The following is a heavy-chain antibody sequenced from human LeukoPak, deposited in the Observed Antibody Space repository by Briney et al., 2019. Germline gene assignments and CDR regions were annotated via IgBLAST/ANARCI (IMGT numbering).Heavy chain of an antibody. CDR2: IYYSGNT. V-gene: IGHV4-59*08. CDR3: ARGGNGDNNWYFDL. Sequence: PSETLSLTCTVSGGSISSYYWSWIRQPPGKGLEWIGYIYYSGNTNYNPSLKSRVTISVDTSKNQFSLKLSSVTAADTAVYYCARGGNGDNNWYFDLWGRGTPVTVSS. J-gene: IGHJ2*01. CDR1: GGSISSYY. D-gene: IGHD4-17*01.